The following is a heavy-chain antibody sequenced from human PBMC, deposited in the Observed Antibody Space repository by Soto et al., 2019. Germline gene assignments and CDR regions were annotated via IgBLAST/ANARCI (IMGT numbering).Heavy chain of an antibody. D-gene: IGHD6-19*01. CDR2: IVVASGYS. CDR1: GFTFGSSA. CDR3: AADVIGVAGDFDH. V-gene: IGHV1-58*01. Sequence: LVQSGPDVKKPGTSVKVSCKTSGFTFGSSAVQWVRQVRGQRLEWIGWIVVASGYSNVAQKFQDRVSLTRDLYTNTAFMDLSSLTSEDSAMYYCAADVIGVAGDFDHWGHGTLVSVSS. J-gene: IGHJ4*01.